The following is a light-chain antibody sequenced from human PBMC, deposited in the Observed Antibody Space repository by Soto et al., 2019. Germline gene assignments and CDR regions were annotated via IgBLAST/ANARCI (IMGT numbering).Light chain of an antibody. CDR3: QQYNDRPPIN. V-gene: IGKV3-15*01. Sequence: EIVLTQSPGTLSLSPGERATLSCRASQSVSSSLAWYQHKPGQAPRLLVFGASSRATGIPARFSGSGSGSEFTLTISGLQSEDFAVYYCQQYNDRPPINFGQGTRLEIK. CDR2: GAS. CDR1: QSVSSS. J-gene: IGKJ5*01.